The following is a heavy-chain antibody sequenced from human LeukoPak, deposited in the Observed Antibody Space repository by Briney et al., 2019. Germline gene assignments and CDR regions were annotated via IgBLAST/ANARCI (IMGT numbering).Heavy chain of an antibody. Sequence: GGALRLSCAASGFTFSSYGMHWVRQAPGKGVEWVAVIWYDGSKIYYAGSVKGRFTTSKDNSRNTLYLQMNSLRAEDTAVYYCVRELPPVVQYYFDHWGPGTLVTVSS. CDR3: VRELPPVVQYYFDH. D-gene: IGHD2-21*01. CDR1: GFTFSSYG. V-gene: IGHV3-33*01. J-gene: IGHJ4*02. CDR2: IWYDGSKI.